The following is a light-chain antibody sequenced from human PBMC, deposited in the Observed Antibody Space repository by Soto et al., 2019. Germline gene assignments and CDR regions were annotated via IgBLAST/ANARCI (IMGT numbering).Light chain of an antibody. Sequence: DVQMTQSPSTLSASVGDRVTITCRASQTINNWLAWSQQRPGKAPTFLIYKTSTLETGAPSRFSGSGSGTEFTLTISSLQPEDFAIYYCQQYNTYPWTFGQGTRVES. J-gene: IGKJ1*01. V-gene: IGKV1-5*03. CDR1: QTINNW. CDR3: QQYNTYPWT. CDR2: KTS.